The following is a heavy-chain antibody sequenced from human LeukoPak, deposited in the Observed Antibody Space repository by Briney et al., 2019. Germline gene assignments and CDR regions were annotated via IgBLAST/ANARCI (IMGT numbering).Heavy chain of an antibody. J-gene: IGHJ4*02. CDR3: AKDGDYSEVFED. D-gene: IGHD4-17*01. CDR2: ISWHCATS. Sequence: GGSLRLSCAASGFSFGDYAMHWVRQAPGKGLEWVSSISWHCATSEYADSVKGRFTISRDNARNFLFLQMNSLRPDDTALYYCAKDGDYSEVFEDWGQGTLVTVSS. V-gene: IGHV3-9*01. CDR1: GFSFGDYA.